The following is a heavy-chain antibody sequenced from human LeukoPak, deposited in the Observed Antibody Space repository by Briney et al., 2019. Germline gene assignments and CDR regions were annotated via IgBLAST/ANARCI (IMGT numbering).Heavy chain of an antibody. CDR3: ARDNIGLDY. CDR1: GYTFTSYG. J-gene: IGHJ4*02. V-gene: IGHV1-18*01. Sequence: ASVKVSCKASGYTFTSYGIIWVRQAPGQGLEWMGWIGVSDANTNYARKLQGRVTMTTDTSTSTTYMELRSLRSDDTAVYYCARDNIGLDYWGQGTVVTVSS. D-gene: IGHD5-12*01. CDR2: IGVSDANT.